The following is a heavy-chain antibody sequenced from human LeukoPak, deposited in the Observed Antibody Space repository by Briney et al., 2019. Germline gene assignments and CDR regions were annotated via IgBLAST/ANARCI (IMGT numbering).Heavy chain of an antibody. Sequence: PGGPLRLSCAASGLTFTTFAMTWVGRVQGKGLEWVANIKPDDSEIYYVASVKGRFTISRDNAKNSVFLQMNSLRVEDTAIYYCARGRAVDIWGRGTMVTVSS. CDR3: ARGRAVDI. CDR2: IKPDDSEI. V-gene: IGHV3-7*04. J-gene: IGHJ3*02. CDR1: GLTFTTFA.